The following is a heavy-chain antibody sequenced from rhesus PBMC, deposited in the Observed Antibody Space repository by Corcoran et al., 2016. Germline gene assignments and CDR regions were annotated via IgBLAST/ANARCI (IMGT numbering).Heavy chain of an antibody. D-gene: IGHD2-21*01. CDR1: GVSISSNW. J-gene: IGHJ4*01. V-gene: IGHV4-173*01. Sequence: QLQLQESGPGLVKPSETLSLTCAVSGVSISSNWWSWIRQPPGKGLEWIGRISGSGRSTSYNPSLKSRLTISTDTSKNQFSLKLSSVTAADTAVYYCAREYCTGSGCSSFDYWGQGVLVTVSS. CDR2: ISGSGRST. CDR3: AREYCTGSGCSSFDY.